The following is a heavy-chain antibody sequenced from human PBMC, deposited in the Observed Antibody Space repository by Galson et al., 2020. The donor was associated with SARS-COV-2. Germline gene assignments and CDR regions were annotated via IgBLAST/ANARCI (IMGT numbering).Heavy chain of an antibody. J-gene: IGHJ5*02. CDR1: GGSFSGYY. Sequence: PSETLSLTCAVYGGSFSGYYWSWIRQPPGKGLEWIGEINHSGSTNYNPSLKSRVTISVDTSKNQFSLKLSSVTAADTAVYYCAGGIGPGWFDPWGQGTLVTVSS. D-gene: IGHD2-21*01. CDR3: AGGIGPGWFDP. V-gene: IGHV4-34*01. CDR2: INHSGST.